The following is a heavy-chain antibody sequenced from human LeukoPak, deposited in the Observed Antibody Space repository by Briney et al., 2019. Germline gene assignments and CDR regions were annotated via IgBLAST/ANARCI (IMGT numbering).Heavy chain of an antibody. J-gene: IGHJ4*02. Sequence: GGSLRLSCAASEFTFDDYAMHWVRQAPGKGLEWVSGISWNSGSIGYADSVKGRFTISRDNAKNSLYLQMNSLRAEDTALYYCAKGAAAGTPGYFDYWGQGTLVTVSS. CDR1: EFTFDDYA. D-gene: IGHD6-13*01. CDR3: AKGAAAGTPGYFDY. CDR2: ISWNSGSI. V-gene: IGHV3-9*01.